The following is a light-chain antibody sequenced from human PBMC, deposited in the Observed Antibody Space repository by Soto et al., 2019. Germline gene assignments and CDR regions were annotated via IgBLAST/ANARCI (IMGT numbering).Light chain of an antibody. CDR3: QQYSFLPRT. CDR1: QSFNSIY. Sequence: EIVLTQSPDTLSLSPGERATLSCRASQSFNSIYLAWYQQKPGQAPRLLIYGASTRATGIPDRFGGSGSGTDFTLTISRLEPEDFAVYYCQQYSFLPRTFGQGTKVEI. CDR2: GAS. J-gene: IGKJ1*01. V-gene: IGKV3-20*01.